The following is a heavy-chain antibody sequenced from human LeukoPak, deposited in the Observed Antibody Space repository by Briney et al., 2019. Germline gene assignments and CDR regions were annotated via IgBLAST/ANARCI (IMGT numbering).Heavy chain of an antibody. CDR3: AKNLYGDTWRRTDAFDI. CDR2: LYYSGST. D-gene: IGHD4-17*01. V-gene: IGHV4-59*12. J-gene: IGHJ3*02. CDR1: GGSISSYY. Sequence: SETLSLTCTVSGGSISSYYWSWIRQPPGKTLEWIGYLYYSGSTNYNPSLKSRVTISVDTSKNQFSLKLSSVTAADTAVYYCAKNLYGDTWRRTDAFDIWGQGTMVTVSS.